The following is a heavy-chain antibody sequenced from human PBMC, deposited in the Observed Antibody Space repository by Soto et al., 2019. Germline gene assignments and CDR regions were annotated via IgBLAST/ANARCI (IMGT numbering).Heavy chain of an antibody. Sequence: GGSLRLSCAASGFKFSNYAMSWVRQAPGKGLEWVSLISATGGGTYYADSVKDRFTISRDNSHNTLYLQVHSLTAEDTAVYYCAKDRRAGGNSAFYFDFWGQGAQVTVSS. V-gene: IGHV3-23*01. CDR3: AKDRRAGGNSAFYFDF. D-gene: IGHD3-16*01. J-gene: IGHJ4*02. CDR2: ISATGGGT. CDR1: GFKFSNYA.